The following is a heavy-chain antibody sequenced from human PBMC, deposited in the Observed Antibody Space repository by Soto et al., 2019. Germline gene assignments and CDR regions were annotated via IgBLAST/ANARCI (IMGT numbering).Heavy chain of an antibody. V-gene: IGHV3-23*01. CDR3: AKHTIFGVVTHYFAH. CDR2: ISGSGGDT. J-gene: IGHJ4*02. D-gene: IGHD3-3*01. Sequence: EVQLLESGGTLVQPGGSLRLSCVVSGFSFSSYAMGWVRQAPGKGLEWVSSISGSGGDTYYGDSVKGRFTISRDNSKITLYLEANSLTAEDTAVYYCAKHTIFGVVTHYFAHWGQGTLVTVSS. CDR1: GFSFSSYA.